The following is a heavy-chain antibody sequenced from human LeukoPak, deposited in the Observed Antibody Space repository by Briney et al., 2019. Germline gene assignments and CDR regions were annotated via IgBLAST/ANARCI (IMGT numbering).Heavy chain of an antibody. CDR3: ASQGASGPLDY. J-gene: IGHJ4*02. CDR2: IYPGDSDT. V-gene: IGHV5-51*01. Sequence: GESLKISCKGSEYIFTTYWIDWVRQMPGKGLEWMGIIYPGDSDTKYSPSFQGHVIFSADKSISTAYLEWSSLKASDTAMYYCASQGASGPLDYWGQGTVVTVSS. CDR1: EYIFTTYW.